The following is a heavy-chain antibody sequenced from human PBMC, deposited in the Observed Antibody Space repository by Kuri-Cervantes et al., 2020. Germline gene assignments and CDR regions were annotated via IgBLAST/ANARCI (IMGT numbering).Heavy chain of an antibody. CDR1: GFTFDDYA. CDR3: ARDLFYSTVGHYFDY. Sequence: SLKISCAASGFTFDDYAMHWVRQAPGKDLEWVSGISWNSGSIGYADSVKGRFTISRDNAKNSLYLQMNSLRAEDTAVYYCARDLFYSTVGHYFDYWGQGTLVTVSS. V-gene: IGHV3-9*01. CDR2: ISWNSGSI. J-gene: IGHJ4*02. D-gene: IGHD4-23*01.